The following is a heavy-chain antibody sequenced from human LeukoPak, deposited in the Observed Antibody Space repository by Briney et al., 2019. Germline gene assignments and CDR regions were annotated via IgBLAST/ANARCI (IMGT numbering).Heavy chain of an antibody. J-gene: IGHJ4*02. D-gene: IGHD3-22*01. CDR1: GFTFGSYG. CDR3: ARLDFLGIVVVTPEYFDY. Sequence: PGGSLRLSCAASGFTFGSYGMHWVRQAPGKGLEWVTFIRSDGSNKYYADSVKGRFTISRDNSKNTLYLQMNTLIADDTAVYYCARLDFLGIVVVTPEYFDYWGQGTLVTVSS. CDR2: IRSDGSNK. V-gene: IGHV3-30*02.